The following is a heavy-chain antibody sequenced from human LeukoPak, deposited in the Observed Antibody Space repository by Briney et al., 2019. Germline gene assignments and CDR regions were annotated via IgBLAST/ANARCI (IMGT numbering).Heavy chain of an antibody. CDR2: IYYSGSA. J-gene: IGHJ5*02. V-gene: IGHV4-39*01. CDR3: ARQSTIAAARIDP. D-gene: IGHD6-25*01. Sequence: PSETLSLTCTVSGGSISDSNYYWGWIRQPPGRGLEWIGNIYYSGSAYYSPSLKSRVTVSVDTSKNQFSLKLNSVTAADTAVYYCARQSTIAAARIDPWGQGALVTVSS. CDR1: GGSISDSNYY.